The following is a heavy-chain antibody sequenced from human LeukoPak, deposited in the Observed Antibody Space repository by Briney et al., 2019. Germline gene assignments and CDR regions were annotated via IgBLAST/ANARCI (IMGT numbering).Heavy chain of an antibody. V-gene: IGHV3-23*01. D-gene: IGHD5-12*01. CDR2: ISGSGGST. Sequence: PGGSLRLSCAASGFTFSSYAMSWVRQAPGKGLEWVSAISGSGGSTYYADSVKGRFTISRDNSKNTLYLQMNSLRAEDTAVYYCAKDRLGRGYSGYDYLFDYWGQGTLVTVSS. CDR3: AKDRLGRGYSGYDYLFDY. CDR1: GFTFSSYA. J-gene: IGHJ4*02.